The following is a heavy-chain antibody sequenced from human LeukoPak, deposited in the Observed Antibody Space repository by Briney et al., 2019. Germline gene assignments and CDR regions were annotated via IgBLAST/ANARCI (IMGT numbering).Heavy chain of an antibody. J-gene: IGHJ5*02. D-gene: IGHD5-12*01. CDR1: GGFITGHY. V-gene: IGHV4-59*11. CDR3: ARAVSGSDYWFDP. CDR2: IFSCGST. Sequence: PSETLSLTCNVSGGFITGHYWTWIRHPPGKELEWIGCIFSCGSTNYKPSLKTRVSISVDTSKMQSALCLRSLTAADTAVYFCARAVSGSDYWFDPWGQGTQVTVSS.